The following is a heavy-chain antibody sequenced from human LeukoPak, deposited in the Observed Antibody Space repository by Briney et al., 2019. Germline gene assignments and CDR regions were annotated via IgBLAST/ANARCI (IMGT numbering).Heavy chain of an antibody. Sequence: ASVKVSCKAFGYTFTGYYMHWVRQAPGQGLEWMGWINPNSGGTNYAQKFQGRVTMTRDTSISTAYMELSRLRSDDTAVYYCARDLAYCSSTSCYPWGQGTLVTVSS. CDR1: GYTFTGYY. CDR3: ARDLAYCSSTSCYP. D-gene: IGHD2-2*01. V-gene: IGHV1-2*02. J-gene: IGHJ5*02. CDR2: INPNSGGT.